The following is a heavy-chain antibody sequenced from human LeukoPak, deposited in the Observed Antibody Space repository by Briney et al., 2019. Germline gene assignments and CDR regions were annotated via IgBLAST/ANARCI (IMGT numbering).Heavy chain of an antibody. CDR2: ISSSSSYI. CDR1: GFTVSSNY. D-gene: IGHD3-16*01. Sequence: GGSLRLSCAASGFTVSSNYMSWVRQAPGKGLEWVSSISSSSSYIYYADSVKGRFTISRDNAKNSLYLQMNSLRAEDTAVYYCARSPPGGRYYFDYWGQGTLVTVSS. V-gene: IGHV3-21*01. J-gene: IGHJ4*02. CDR3: ARSPPGGRYYFDY.